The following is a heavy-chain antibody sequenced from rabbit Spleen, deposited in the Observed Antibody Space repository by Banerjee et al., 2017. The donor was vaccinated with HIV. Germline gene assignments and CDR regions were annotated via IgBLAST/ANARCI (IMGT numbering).Heavy chain of an antibody. V-gene: IGHV1S45*01. CDR3: ARDAGTSFSTYGMDL. D-gene: IGHD8-1*01. CDR2: IYAGSSGNT. Sequence: QEQLVESGGGLVQPEGSLTLTCTASGFSFSSSYYMCWVRQAPGKGLEWIGCIYAGSSGNTYYATWAKGRFTISKTSSTTVTLQMTSLTAADTATYFCARDAGTSFSTYGMDLWGQGTLVTVS. CDR1: GFSFSSSYY. J-gene: IGHJ6*01.